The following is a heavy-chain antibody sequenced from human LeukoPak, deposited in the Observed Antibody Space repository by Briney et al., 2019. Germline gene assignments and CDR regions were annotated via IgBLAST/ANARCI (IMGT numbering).Heavy chain of an antibody. D-gene: IGHD6-19*01. CDR1: GGSISSSSYY. V-gene: IGHV4-39*07. J-gene: IGHJ4*02. Sequence: SETLPLTCTVSGGSISSSSYYWGWIRQPPGKGLEWIGSIYYSGSTYYNPSLKSRVTISVDTSKNQFSLKLSSVTAADTAVYYCARVHSQWLGFDYWGQGTLVTVSS. CDR3: ARVHSQWLGFDY. CDR2: IYYSGST.